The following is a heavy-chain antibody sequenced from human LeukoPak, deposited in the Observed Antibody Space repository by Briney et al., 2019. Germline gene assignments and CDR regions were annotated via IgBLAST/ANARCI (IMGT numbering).Heavy chain of an antibody. CDR2: IRYDGSNK. J-gene: IGHJ4*02. V-gene: IGHV3-30*02. CDR3: AKKGSSTWYHFDY. D-gene: IGHD6-13*01. CDR1: GFTFSNYG. Sequence: GGSLRLSCAASGFTFSNYGMHWVRQAPGKGLEWVAFIRYDGSNKNYADSVKGRFTISRDNSKNTLYLQMNSLRAEDTAVYYCAKKGSSTWYHFDYWGQGTLVTVSS.